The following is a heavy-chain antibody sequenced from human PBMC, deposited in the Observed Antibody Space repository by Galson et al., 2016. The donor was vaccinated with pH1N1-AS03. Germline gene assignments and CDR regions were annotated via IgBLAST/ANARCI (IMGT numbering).Heavy chain of an antibody. Sequence: ETLSLTCTVSGASINSGFDYWGWIRQPPGKGLEWIASIYDSVSTYYHPSLKSRVTISLDPSKNQFSLTLNSVTAADTAVYYCAKRTPIPDGSPTWASAFDLWGQGALVTVSS. CDR3: AKRTPIPDGSPTWASAFDL. V-gene: IGHV4-39*07. J-gene: IGHJ4*02. CDR1: GASINSGFDY. CDR2: IYDSVST. D-gene: IGHD2-21*01.